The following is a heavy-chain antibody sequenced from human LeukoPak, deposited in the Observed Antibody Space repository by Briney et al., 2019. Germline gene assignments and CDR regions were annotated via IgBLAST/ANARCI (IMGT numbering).Heavy chain of an antibody. J-gene: IGHJ4*02. CDR1: GFTFGSYA. CDR3: AKDQGLGGGSVWGY. Sequence: GGSLRLSCAASGFTFGSYAMSWVRQTPGKGLEWVSAISGSGTNTYYGSSVKGRFTISRDNSKNMLFLEMNSLRAEDTAVYYCAKDQGLGGGSVWGYWGQGMLITVSS. V-gene: IGHV3-23*01. D-gene: IGHD2-15*01. CDR2: ISGSGTNT.